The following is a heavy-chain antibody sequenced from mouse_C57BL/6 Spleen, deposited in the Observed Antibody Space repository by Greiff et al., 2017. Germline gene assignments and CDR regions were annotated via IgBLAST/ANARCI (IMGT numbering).Heavy chain of an antibody. V-gene: IGHV5-6*01. CDR3: ARQLGRDYFDY. D-gene: IGHD4-1*01. CDR2: ISSGGSYT. J-gene: IGHJ2*01. Sequence: EVMLVESGGDLVKPGGSLKLSCAASGFTFSSYGMSWVRQTPDKRLEWVVTISSGGSYTYYPDSVKGRFTISRDNAKNTLYLQMSSLKSEDTAMYYCARQLGRDYFDYWGQGTTLTVSS. CDR1: GFTFSSYG.